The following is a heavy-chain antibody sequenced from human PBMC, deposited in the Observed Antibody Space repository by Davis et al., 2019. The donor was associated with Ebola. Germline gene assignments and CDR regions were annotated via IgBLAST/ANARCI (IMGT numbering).Heavy chain of an antibody. CDR1: GFTFSSYS. CDR3: ARIYCSGDSCRYVHDAFDI. D-gene: IGHD2-15*01. CDR2: ISSSSSYI. V-gene: IGHV3-21*01. J-gene: IGHJ3*02. Sequence: PGGSLRLSCAASGFTFSSYSMNWVRQAPGKGLEWVSSISSSSSYIYYANSVKGRFTISRDNAKNSLYLQMNSLRAEDTAVYYCARIYCSGDSCRYVHDAFDIWGQGTMVTVSS.